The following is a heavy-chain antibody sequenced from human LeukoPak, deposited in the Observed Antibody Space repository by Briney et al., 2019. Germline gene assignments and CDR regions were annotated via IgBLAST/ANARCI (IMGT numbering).Heavy chain of an antibody. V-gene: IGHV1-18*04. D-gene: IGHD6-19*01. J-gene: IGHJ6*04. Sequence: ASGKVSCKASGYTFTIYGNGWVRLAPGQGHELKGWISAYNGNTNYAQKLQGRVTMTTDTSTSTAYMELRSLRSDDTAVYYCARVVIAVAGSYYYYYGMDVWGKGTTVTVSS. CDR1: GYTFTIYG. CDR2: ISAYNGNT. CDR3: ARVVIAVAGSYYYYYGMDV.